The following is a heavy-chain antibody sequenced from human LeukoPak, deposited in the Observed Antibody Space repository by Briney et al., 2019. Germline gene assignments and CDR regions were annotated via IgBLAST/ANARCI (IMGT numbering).Heavy chain of an antibody. CDR1: GFTFSSYA. D-gene: IGHD6-6*01. CDR2: ISYDGSNK. CDR3: AEIEEGIAARDNAFDI. Sequence: PGGSLRLSCAASGFTFSSYAMHWVRQAPGKGLEWVAAISYDGSNKYYADSVKGRFTISRDNSKNTLYLQMNSLRAEDTAVYYCAEIEEGIAARDNAFDIWGQGTMVTVSS. J-gene: IGHJ3*02. V-gene: IGHV3-30-3*01.